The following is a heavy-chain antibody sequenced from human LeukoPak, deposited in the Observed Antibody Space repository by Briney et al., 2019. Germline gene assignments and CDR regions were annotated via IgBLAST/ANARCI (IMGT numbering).Heavy chain of an antibody. CDR1: GFTFDRYT. D-gene: IGHD3-10*02. V-gene: IGHV3-43*01. Sequence: GGSLRLSCAPSGFTFDRYTIHWVRQAPGKGLEWVSLAGWAGGTTFYSDSVRGRFTISRGSGRKSVYLQMNSLTTDDTAFYFCAKELDTMFFDYWGQGALVTVSS. CDR3: AKELDTMFFDY. J-gene: IGHJ4*02. CDR2: AGWAGGTT.